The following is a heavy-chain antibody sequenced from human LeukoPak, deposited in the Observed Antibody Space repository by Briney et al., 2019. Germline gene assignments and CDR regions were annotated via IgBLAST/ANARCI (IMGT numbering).Heavy chain of an antibody. D-gene: IGHD6-13*01. CDR2: ISYDGSNK. Sequence: GGSLRLSCAASGFTFSSYAMHWVRQAPGKGLEWVAVISYDGSNKYYADSAKGRFTISRDNSKNTLYLQMNSLRAEDTAVYYCARVDSSSWYLGYWGQGTLVTVSS. V-gene: IGHV3-30*04. J-gene: IGHJ4*02. CDR3: ARVDSSSWYLGY. CDR1: GFTFSSYA.